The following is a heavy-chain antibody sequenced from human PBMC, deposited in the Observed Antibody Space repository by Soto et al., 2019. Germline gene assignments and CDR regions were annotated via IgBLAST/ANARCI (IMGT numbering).Heavy chain of an antibody. CDR1: GYSISSGYY. D-gene: IGHD3-9*01. J-gene: IGHJ6*02. V-gene: IGHV4-38-2*02. CDR2: IYHSGST. Sequence: SETLSLTCAVSGYSISSGYYWGCIRQPPGKGLEWIGSIYHSGSTYYNPSLKSRVTISVDTSKNQFSLKLSSVTAAGTAVYYCARDHPTISWSVGMDVWGQGTTVTVSS. CDR3: ARDHPTISWSVGMDV.